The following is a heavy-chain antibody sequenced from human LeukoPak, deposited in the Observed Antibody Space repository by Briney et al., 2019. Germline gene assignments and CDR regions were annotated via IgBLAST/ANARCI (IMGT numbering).Heavy chain of an antibody. V-gene: IGHV1-2*06. CDR1: GYTFTGYY. J-gene: IGHJ4*02. CDR3: ARVDRGYSGYDYYLDY. Sequence: ASVKVSCKASGYTFTGYYMHWVRQAPGQGLEWMGRINPNSGGTSYAQKFQGRVTMTRDTSISTAYMELSRLRSDDTAVYYCARVDRGYSGYDYYLDYWGQGTLVTVSS. CDR2: INPNSGGT. D-gene: IGHD5-12*01.